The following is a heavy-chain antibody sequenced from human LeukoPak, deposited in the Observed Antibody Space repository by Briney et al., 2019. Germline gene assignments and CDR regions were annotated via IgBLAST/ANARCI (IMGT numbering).Heavy chain of an antibody. CDR1: GGSISSATYY. Sequence: PSETLSLTCTVSGGSISSATYYWNWIRQPAGKGLEWIGRIYTSGSTNYNPSLKSRVTISVDTSKNQFSLKLSSVTAADTAVYYCARDAARFDYWGQGTLVTVSS. V-gene: IGHV4-61*02. CDR2: IYTSGST. J-gene: IGHJ4*02. CDR3: ARDAARFDY. D-gene: IGHD2-15*01.